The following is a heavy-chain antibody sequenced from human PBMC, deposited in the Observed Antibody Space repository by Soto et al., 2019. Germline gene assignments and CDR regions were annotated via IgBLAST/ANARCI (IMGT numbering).Heavy chain of an antibody. CDR1: GGSISSGDYY. CDR3: ARGTLIAKHFDY. D-gene: IGHD3-22*01. Sequence: PSETLSLTCTVSGGSISSGDYYWSWIRQPPGKGLEWIGYIYYSGSTYYNPSLKSRVTISVDTSKNQFSLKLSSVTAADTAVYYCARGTLIAKHFDYWGQGTLVTVSS. V-gene: IGHV4-30-4*01. J-gene: IGHJ4*02. CDR2: IYYSGST.